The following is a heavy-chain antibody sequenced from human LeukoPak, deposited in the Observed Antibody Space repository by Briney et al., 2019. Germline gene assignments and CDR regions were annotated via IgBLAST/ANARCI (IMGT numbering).Heavy chain of an antibody. J-gene: IGHJ4*02. D-gene: IGHD3-22*01. CDR3: ARFHYDSSGYYDY. CDR2: INHSGST. Sequence: SETLSLTCAVYGGSFSGYYRSWIRQPPGKGLEWIGEINHSGSTNYNPSLKSRVTISVDTSKNQFSLKLSSVTAADTAVYYCARFHYDSSGYYDYWGQGTLVTVSS. V-gene: IGHV4-34*01. CDR1: GGSFSGYY.